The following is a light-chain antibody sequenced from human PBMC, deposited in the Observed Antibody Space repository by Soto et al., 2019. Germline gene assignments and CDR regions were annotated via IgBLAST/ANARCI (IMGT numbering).Light chain of an antibody. J-gene: IGLJ3*02. CDR2: DDR. V-gene: IGLV3-21*02. Sequence: SYELTQPPSVSVAPGQTARITCGGVNIGSRSVHWYQQKPGQAPVLVVYDDRDRPSGIPDRFSGSNSGNTATLTISRVEAGDEADFYCQVWISDHLVFGGGTKVTVL. CDR1: NIGSRS. CDR3: QVWISDHLV.